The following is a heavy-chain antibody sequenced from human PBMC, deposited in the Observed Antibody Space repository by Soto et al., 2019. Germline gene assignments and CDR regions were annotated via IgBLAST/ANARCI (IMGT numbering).Heavy chain of an antibody. J-gene: IGHJ4*02. CDR1: GYSISSDYY. CDR3: AKKGYYPSGKINLFDS. V-gene: IGHV4-38-2*01. D-gene: IGHD3-10*01. CDR2: VDHSGRT. Sequence: SETLSLTCAVSGYSISSDYYWGWIRQPPGKGLEWIGSVDHSGRTYYSPSLRSRLTIFIDTSKNQFSLRLTSVTAADTAMYFCAKKGYYPSGKINLFDSWGPGTLVTVSS.